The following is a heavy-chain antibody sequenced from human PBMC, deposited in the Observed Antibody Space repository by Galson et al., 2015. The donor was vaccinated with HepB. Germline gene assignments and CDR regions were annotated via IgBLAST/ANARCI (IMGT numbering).Heavy chain of an antibody. J-gene: IGHJ4*01. D-gene: IGHD3-22*01. CDR2: VSSDGTTK. V-gene: IGHV3-30*18. CDR3: SKGYYDSNNHLYFEY. CDR1: GFTFRSYV. Sequence: SLRLSCAASGFTFRSYVMHWVRQSPGKGLEWMATVSSDGTTKYSAESVKGRFTISRDNSKNTLFLQMNSLRAEDTAVYFCSKGYYDSNNHLYFEYWGHGTLVTVSS.